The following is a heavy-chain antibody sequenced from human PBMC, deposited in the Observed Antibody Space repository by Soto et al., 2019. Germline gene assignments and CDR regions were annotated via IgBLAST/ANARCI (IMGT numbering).Heavy chain of an antibody. J-gene: IGHJ6*02. Sequence: PGGSLRLSCAASGFTFSSYGMHWVRQAPGKGLEWVAVISYDGSNKYYADSVKGRFTISRDNSKNTLYLQMNSLRDEDTAVYYCANWNYYYYGMDVWGQGTTVTVSS. D-gene: IGHD1-1*01. V-gene: IGHV3-30*18. CDR3: ANWNYYYYGMDV. CDR1: GFTFSSYG. CDR2: ISYDGSNK.